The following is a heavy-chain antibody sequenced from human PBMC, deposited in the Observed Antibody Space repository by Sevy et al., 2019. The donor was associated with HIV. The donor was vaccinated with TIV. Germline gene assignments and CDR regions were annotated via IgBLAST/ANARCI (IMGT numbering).Heavy chain of an antibody. J-gene: IGHJ4*02. CDR1: GFTFSSYS. D-gene: IGHD3-3*01. CDR2: ISSSSSYI. Sequence: GGSLRLSCAASGFTFSSYSMNWVRQAPGKGLEWVSSISSSSSYIYYADSVKGRFTISRDKTKNSLYLQMNSLRAEDTAEYYCALSRYDFWSGYPYYFDYWGQGTLVTVSS. V-gene: IGHV3-21*01. CDR3: ALSRYDFWSGYPYYFDY.